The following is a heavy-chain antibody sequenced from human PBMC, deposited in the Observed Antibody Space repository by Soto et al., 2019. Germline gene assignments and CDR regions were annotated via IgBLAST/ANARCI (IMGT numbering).Heavy chain of an antibody. CDR3: AGFGYCSGGYCDHDAFDI. D-gene: IGHD2-15*01. J-gene: IGHJ3*02. CDR1: GFTFGSYS. V-gene: IGHV3-21*01. Sequence: PGGSLRVSCEASGFTFGSYSMNWVRQAPGKWLEWVSSISAGSGYISYAASVKGRFTISRDNAKNSLYLQMNSLRVEDTAFYYCAGFGYCSGGYCDHDAFDIWGQGTMVTVSS. CDR2: ISAGSGYI.